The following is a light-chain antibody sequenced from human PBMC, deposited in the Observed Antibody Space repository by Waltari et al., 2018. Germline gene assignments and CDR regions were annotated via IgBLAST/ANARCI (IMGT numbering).Light chain of an antibody. J-gene: IGKJ2*01. CDR2: AAS. V-gene: IGKV1-12*01. Sequence: DIQMTQSPSSLSASVGDRVTITGRASRVIGSWLAWYQQKPGKAPRILIYAASTLQGGVPARFSCSGSGTDVTLTISSVQSEAFATSFCHEVNRFPYSFGQGTKLEIK. CDR1: RVIGSW. CDR3: HEVNRFPYS.